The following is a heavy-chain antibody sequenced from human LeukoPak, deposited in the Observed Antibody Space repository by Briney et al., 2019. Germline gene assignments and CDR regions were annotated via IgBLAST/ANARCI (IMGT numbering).Heavy chain of an antibody. CDR1: GFTFSSFW. CDR2: IKQHGSEK. Sequence: GGSLRLSCAASGFTFSSFWMSWVRQAPGKGLEWVANIKQHGSEKYYVDSVKGRFTISRDNAENSLYLQMNSLRAEDTAIYYCARDLGVCSGGTCYPVYDYWGQGIPVTVSS. J-gene: IGHJ4*02. CDR3: ARDLGVCSGGTCYPVYDY. V-gene: IGHV3-7*01. D-gene: IGHD2-15*01.